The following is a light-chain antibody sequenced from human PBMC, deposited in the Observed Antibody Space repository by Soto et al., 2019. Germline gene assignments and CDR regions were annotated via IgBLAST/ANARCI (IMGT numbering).Light chain of an antibody. CDR3: QQYSIYPIT. Sequence: DIQMTQSPSTLSVSVGDRVTITCRASQSFSSWLAWYQQKPGKDPKSLIYKASSLESGVPSRFSGSGSGTEFTLTISSLQPDDFATYYCQQYSIYPITFGQGTRREIK. CDR2: KAS. V-gene: IGKV1-5*03. CDR1: QSFSSW. J-gene: IGKJ5*01.